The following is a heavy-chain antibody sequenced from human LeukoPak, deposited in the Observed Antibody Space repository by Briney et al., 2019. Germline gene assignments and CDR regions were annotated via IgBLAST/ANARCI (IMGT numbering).Heavy chain of an antibody. D-gene: IGHD2-2*01. Sequence: GGSLRLSCAASGFTFSSQWMSWVRQAPGKGLEWVVNVNQGGTEKYYVDSVKGRFTISRDNAKNSLYLQMNSLRAEDTALYHCARIVVPAAYDAFDIWGQGTMVTVSS. CDR1: GFTFSSQW. J-gene: IGHJ3*02. CDR2: VNQGGTEK. V-gene: IGHV3-7*03. CDR3: ARIVVPAAYDAFDI.